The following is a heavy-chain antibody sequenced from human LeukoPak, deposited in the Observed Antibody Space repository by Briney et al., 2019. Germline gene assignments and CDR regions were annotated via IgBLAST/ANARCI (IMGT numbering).Heavy chain of an antibody. J-gene: IGHJ4*02. CDR3: VRGAPFDY. CDR1: GFTFTTYW. V-gene: IGHV3-74*01. Sequence: GGSLRLSCAASGFTFTTYWMHWVRQAPGKGLVWVSRINSDGTSPSYADSVKGRFTISRDNAKNMLYLQMNSLRADDTAVYYCVRGAPFDYWGQGALVSVSS. CDR2: INSDGTSP. D-gene: IGHD4/OR15-4a*01.